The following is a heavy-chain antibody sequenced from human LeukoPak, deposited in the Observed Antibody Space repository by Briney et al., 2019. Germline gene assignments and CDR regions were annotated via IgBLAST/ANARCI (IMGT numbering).Heavy chain of an antibody. CDR3: ARRTADFWSGYSGYYYMDV. V-gene: IGHV1-8*01. D-gene: IGHD3-3*01. J-gene: IGHJ6*03. Sequence: ASVKVSCKASGYTFTIYDINWVRQATGQGLEWMGWMNPNSGNTGYAQKFQGRVTMTRNTSISTAYMELSSLRSEDTAVYYCARRTADFWSGYSGYYYMDVWGKGTTVTVSS. CDR1: GYTFTIYD. CDR2: MNPNSGNT.